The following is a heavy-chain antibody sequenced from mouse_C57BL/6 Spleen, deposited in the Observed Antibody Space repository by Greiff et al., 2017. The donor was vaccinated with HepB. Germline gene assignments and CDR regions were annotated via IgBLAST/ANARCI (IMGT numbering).Heavy chain of an antibody. CDR2: IYPGDGDT. D-gene: IGHD2-14*01. V-gene: IGHV1-82*01. CDR3: ARNRLDY. CDR1: GYAFSSSW. Sequence: VQLQQSGPELVKPGASVKISCKASGYAFSSSWMNWVKQRPGKGLEWIGRIYPGDGDTNYNGKFKGKATLTADKSSSTAYMQLSSLTSEDSAVYFCARNRLDYWGQGTTLTVSS. J-gene: IGHJ2*01.